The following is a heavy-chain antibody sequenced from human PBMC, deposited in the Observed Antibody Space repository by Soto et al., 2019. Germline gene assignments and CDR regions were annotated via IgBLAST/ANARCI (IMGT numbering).Heavy chain of an antibody. CDR1: GFTFSSYS. Sequence: GGSLRLSCAASGFTFSSYSMNWVRQAPGKGLEWVSYISSSSSTIYYADSVKGRFTISRDNSKNTLYLQMNSLRSEDTAVYYCAICLKGGGMSNRGYANYYYGMDVWGQGTTVTVSS. J-gene: IGHJ6*02. V-gene: IGHV3-48*01. CDR2: ISSSSSTI. D-gene: IGHD5-12*01. CDR3: AICLKGGGMSNRGYANYYYGMDV.